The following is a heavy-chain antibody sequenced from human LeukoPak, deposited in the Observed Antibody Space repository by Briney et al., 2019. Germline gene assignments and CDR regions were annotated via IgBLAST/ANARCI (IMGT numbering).Heavy chain of an antibody. Sequence: PGESLKISCKGSGYSFTSYWLGWGRQMPGKGLEWMGIIYPGDSDTRYSPSFQGQVTISADKSISTAYLQWSSLKASTTGLYYCARCGSSGYYYGGSWFDALGQGTLVTVSS. J-gene: IGHJ5*02. D-gene: IGHD3-22*01. CDR1: GYSFTSYW. CDR2: IYPGDSDT. CDR3: ARCGSSGYYYGGSWFDA. V-gene: IGHV5-51*01.